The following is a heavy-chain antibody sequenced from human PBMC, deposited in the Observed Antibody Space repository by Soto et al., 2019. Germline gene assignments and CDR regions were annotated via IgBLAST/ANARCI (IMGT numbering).Heavy chain of an antibody. CDR1: GGSISSSSYY. CDR3: ARHSGSYSQPFDY. V-gene: IGHV4-39*01. CDR2: IYYSGST. Sequence: SETLSLTCTVSGGSISSSSYYWGWIRQPPGKGLEWIGSIYYSGSTYYNPSLKSRVTISVDTSKNQFSLKLSSVTAADTAVYYCARHSGSYSQPFDYWGQGTLVTVSS. J-gene: IGHJ4*02. D-gene: IGHD3-10*01.